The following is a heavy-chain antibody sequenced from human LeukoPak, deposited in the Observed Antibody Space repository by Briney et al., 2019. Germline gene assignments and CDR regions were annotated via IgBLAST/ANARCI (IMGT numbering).Heavy chain of an antibody. CDR2: IYYSGST. Sequence: SETLSLTCTVSGGSISSYYWNWIRQPPGKGLEWIGYIYYSGSTNYNPSLKSRVTISVDTSKNQFSLKLSSVTAADTAVYYCARHGAIAVAKSPFDYWGQGTLVTVSS. D-gene: IGHD6-19*01. CDR3: ARHGAIAVAKSPFDY. V-gene: IGHV4-59*08. J-gene: IGHJ4*02. CDR1: GGSISSYY.